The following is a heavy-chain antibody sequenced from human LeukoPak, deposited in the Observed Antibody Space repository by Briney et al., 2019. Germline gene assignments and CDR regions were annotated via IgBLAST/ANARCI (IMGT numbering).Heavy chain of an antibody. CDR3: AKVGSSGWYAMDV. CDR1: GLTFTYYA. V-gene: IGHV3-23*01. CDR2: ISGSGGSA. Sequence: PGGSLRLSCTASGLTFTYYAMSWVRQAPGKGLEWVSLISGSGGSAKYADSVKGRFTISRGNSKNTLFLQMSSLRAEDTAIYYCAKVGSSGWYAMDVWGRGTSVTVS. D-gene: IGHD6-19*01. J-gene: IGHJ6*02.